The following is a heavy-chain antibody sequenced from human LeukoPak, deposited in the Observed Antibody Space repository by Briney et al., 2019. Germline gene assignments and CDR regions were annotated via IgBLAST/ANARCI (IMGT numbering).Heavy chain of an antibody. CDR2: INHSGST. J-gene: IGHJ4*02. D-gene: IGHD3-10*01. CDR3: ARHPNHYYFDY. Sequence: PSETLSLTCAVYGGSFSGYYWSWIRQPPGKGLEWIGEINHSGSTNYNPSLKSRVTISVDTSKNQFSLKLSSVTAADTAVYYCARHPNHYYFDYWGQGTLVTVSS. V-gene: IGHV4-34*01. CDR1: GGSFSGYY.